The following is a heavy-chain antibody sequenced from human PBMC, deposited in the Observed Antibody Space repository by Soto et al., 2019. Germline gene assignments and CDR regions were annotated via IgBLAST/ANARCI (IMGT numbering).Heavy chain of an antibody. CDR2: ISSSSSTI. CDR3: ARDRRQWLVNGRDAFDI. D-gene: IGHD6-19*01. V-gene: IGHV3-48*02. J-gene: IGHJ3*02. CDR1: GFTFSSYS. Sequence: GGSLRLSCAASGFTFSSYSMNWVRQAPGKGLEWVSYISSSSSTIYYADSVKGRFTISRDNAKNSLYLQMNSLRDEDTAVYYCARDRRQWLVNGRDAFDIWGQGTMVTVSS.